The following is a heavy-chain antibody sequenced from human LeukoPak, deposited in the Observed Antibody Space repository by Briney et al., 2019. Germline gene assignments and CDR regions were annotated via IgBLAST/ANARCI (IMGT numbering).Heavy chain of an antibody. CDR3: ARDLSGSYSY. D-gene: IGHD1-26*01. J-gene: IGHJ4*02. V-gene: IGHV3-53*01. CDR1: GFTVSSNY. Sequence: GGSLRLSCAASGFTVSSNYMSWVRQAPGKGLEWVSVIYGGGSTYYADSVKGRFTISRDNSKNTLYLQMNSLRAEDTAVYYCARDLSGSYSYWGQGTLVTVSS. CDR2: IYGGGST.